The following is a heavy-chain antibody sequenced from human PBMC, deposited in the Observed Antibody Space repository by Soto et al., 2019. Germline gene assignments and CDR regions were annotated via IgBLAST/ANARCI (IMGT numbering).Heavy chain of an antibody. D-gene: IGHD3-10*01. CDR3: GITGATGHLDY. CDR2: FDGEDGQT. Sequence: SVKVSCKVSGYSFSEMSMHWVRQTPEKGLEWMGSFDGEDGQTMYAQKFQGRVTMTEDTSADTAYMELSSLRSDDAAVYYCGITGATGHLDYWGQGYRVTVSS. V-gene: IGHV1-24*01. CDR1: GYSFSEMS. J-gene: IGHJ4*02.